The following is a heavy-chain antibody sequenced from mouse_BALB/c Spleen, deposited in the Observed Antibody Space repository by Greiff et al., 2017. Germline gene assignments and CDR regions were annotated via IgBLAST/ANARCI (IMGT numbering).Heavy chain of an antibody. CDR3: ATYGYDG. CDR2: ISSGSSTI. CDR1: GFTFSSFG. D-gene: IGHD2-2*01. Sequence: EVKVVESGGGLVQPGGSRKLSCAASGFTFSSFGMHWVRQAPEKGLEWVAYISSGSSTIYYADTVKGRFTISRDNPKNTLFLQMTSLRSEDTAMYYCATYGYDGWGQGTTLTVSS. V-gene: IGHV5-17*02. J-gene: IGHJ2*01.